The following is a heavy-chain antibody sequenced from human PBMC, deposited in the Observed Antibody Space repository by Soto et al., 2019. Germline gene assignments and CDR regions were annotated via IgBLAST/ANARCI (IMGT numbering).Heavy chain of an antibody. Sequence: PVESLKISCKTSGYSFLNYWIGWVRQMPGKGLEWMGIIYPGDSDARYSPSFHGQVTISADKSISTVYLQWSSLKASDTAMYYCARHIVDTSMTASFNYWGQGTQVTVSS. CDR2: IYPGDSDA. D-gene: IGHD5-18*01. J-gene: IGHJ4*02. CDR1: GYSFLNYW. V-gene: IGHV5-51*01. CDR3: ARHIVDTSMTASFNY.